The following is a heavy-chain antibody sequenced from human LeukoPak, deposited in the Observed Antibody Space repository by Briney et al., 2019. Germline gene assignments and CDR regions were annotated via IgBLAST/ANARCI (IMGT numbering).Heavy chain of an antibody. V-gene: IGHV3-21*01. J-gene: IGHJ4*02. CDR1: GFTLSSYA. CDR3: ARDAKGEQWLVEVYYFDY. CDR2: ISSSSSYI. D-gene: IGHD6-19*01. Sequence: GGSLRLSCAASGFTLSSYAMSWVRQGPGKGLEWVSSISSSSSYIYYADSVKGRFTISRDNAKNSLYLQMNSLRAEDTAVYYCARDAKGEQWLVEVYYFDYWGQGTLVTVSS.